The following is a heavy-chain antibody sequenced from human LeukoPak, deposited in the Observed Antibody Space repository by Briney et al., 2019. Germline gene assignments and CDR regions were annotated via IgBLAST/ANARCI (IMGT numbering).Heavy chain of an antibody. D-gene: IGHD3-3*01. V-gene: IGHV4-59*01. CDR2: IYYSGST. Sequence: SETLSLTCTVSGGSISSYYWSWIRQPPGKGLEWIGYIYYSGSTNYNPSLKSRVTISVDTSKNQFSLKLSSVTAADTAVYYCARETTISGFGRAFDIWGQGTMVTVSS. CDR1: GGSISSYY. CDR3: ARETTISGFGRAFDI. J-gene: IGHJ3*02.